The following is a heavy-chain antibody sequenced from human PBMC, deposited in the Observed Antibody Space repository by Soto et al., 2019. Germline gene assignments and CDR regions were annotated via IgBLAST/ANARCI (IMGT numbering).Heavy chain of an antibody. Sequence: EVQLLESGGGLVQPGGSLRLSCAASGFTFSSYAMSWVRQAPGKGLEWVSVTSAGGGSTYYADSVKGRFTISRDNSKNTLYLQMNSLRAEDTGIYYCAKRLSYSSSWYYFDYWGQGTLVTVSS. CDR1: GFTFSSYA. V-gene: IGHV3-23*01. CDR3: AKRLSYSSSWYYFDY. CDR2: TSAGGGST. J-gene: IGHJ4*02. D-gene: IGHD6-13*01.